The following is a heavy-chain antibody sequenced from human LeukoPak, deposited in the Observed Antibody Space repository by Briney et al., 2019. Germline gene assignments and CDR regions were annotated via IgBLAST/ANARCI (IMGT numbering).Heavy chain of an antibody. J-gene: IGHJ6*02. Sequence: ASVKVSCKASGYTFTGYYMHWVRQAPGQGLEWMGWINPNSGGTNYAQKFQGRVTMTRDTSISTAYMELSRLRSDDTAVYYCATTPIVDYGMDVWGQGTTVTVSS. D-gene: IGHD1/OR15-1a*01. CDR1: GYTFTGYY. CDR2: INPNSGGT. CDR3: ATTPIVDYGMDV. V-gene: IGHV1-2*02.